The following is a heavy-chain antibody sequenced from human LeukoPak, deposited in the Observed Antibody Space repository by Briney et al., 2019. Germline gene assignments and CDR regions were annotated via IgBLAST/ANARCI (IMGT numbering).Heavy chain of an antibody. CDR3: ARGPARPESRWFDP. Sequence: ASVKVSCKASGYTFTGYYMHWVQQAPGQGLEWMGWINPNSGGTNYAQKFQGRVTMTRDTSISTAYMELSRLRSDDTAVYYCARGPARPESRWFDPWGQGTLVTVSS. V-gene: IGHV1-2*02. D-gene: IGHD6-6*01. J-gene: IGHJ5*02. CDR1: GYTFTGYY. CDR2: INPNSGGT.